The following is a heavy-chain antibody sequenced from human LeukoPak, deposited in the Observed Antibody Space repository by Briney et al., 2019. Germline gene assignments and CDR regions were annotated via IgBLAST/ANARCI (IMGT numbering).Heavy chain of an antibody. CDR3: ARGGDYGDLRYFDY. D-gene: IGHD4-17*01. CDR2: INYSGST. J-gene: IGHJ4*02. CDR1: GGSISGFH. Sequence: SETLSLTCTISGGSISGFHWSWIRQPPGKGLEWIGYINYSGSTNYNPSLKSRATISVDTSKNQFSLKLNSVTAADTAVYYCARGGDYGDLRYFDYWGQGTLVTVSS. V-gene: IGHV4-59*01.